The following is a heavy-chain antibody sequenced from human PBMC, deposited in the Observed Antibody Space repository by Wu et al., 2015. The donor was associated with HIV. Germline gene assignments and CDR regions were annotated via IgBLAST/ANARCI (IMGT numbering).Heavy chain of an antibody. Sequence: QVQLVQSAPEVREPGALVKVSCRASGYTFSHYGITWVRQAPGQGLEWLGWISPYNGDTKFAQKVQGRVIMTTDTSTSTAFLELRSLTSDDTGVYYCARSRGLVVPLHFYYGMDVWGQGTTVTVSS. CDR3: ARSRGLVVPLHFYYGMDV. CDR1: GYTFSHYG. J-gene: IGHJ6*02. D-gene: IGHD6-19*01. V-gene: IGHV1-18*01. CDR2: ISPYNGDT.